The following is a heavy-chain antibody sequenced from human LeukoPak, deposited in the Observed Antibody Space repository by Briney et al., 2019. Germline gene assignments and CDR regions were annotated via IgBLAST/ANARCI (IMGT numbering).Heavy chain of an antibody. CDR2: TYTSGST. J-gene: IGHJ4*02. CDR1: GGSISSYY. CDR3: ARDVGGYNYGYSLDY. V-gene: IGHV4-4*07. D-gene: IGHD5-18*01. Sequence: PSETLSLTCTVSGGSISSYYWNWIRQPAGKGLEWIGRTYTSGSTSYNSSLKSRVTMSVDTSKNQCSLRLSSVTAADTAVYYCARDVGGYNYGYSLDYWGQGTLVSVSS.